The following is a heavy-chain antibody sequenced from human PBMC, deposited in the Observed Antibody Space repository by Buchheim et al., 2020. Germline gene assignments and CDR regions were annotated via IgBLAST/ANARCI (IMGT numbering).Heavy chain of an antibody. CDR1: GFTFSSYS. CDR2: ISSSSSYI. CDR3: ARDSYGDYVHYYYGMDV. Sequence: EVQLVESGGGLVKPGGSLRPSCAASGFTFSSYSMNWVRQAPGKGLEWVSSISSSSSYIYYADSVKGRFTISRDNAKNSLYLQMNSLRAEDTAVYYCARDSYGDYVHYYYGMDVWGQGTT. D-gene: IGHD4-17*01. V-gene: IGHV3-21*01. J-gene: IGHJ6*02.